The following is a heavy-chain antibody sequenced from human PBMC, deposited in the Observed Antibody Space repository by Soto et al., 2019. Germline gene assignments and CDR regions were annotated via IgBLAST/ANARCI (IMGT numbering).Heavy chain of an antibody. Sequence: SETLSLTCTVSGGSISSSSYYWGWIRQPPGKGLEWIGSIYYSGSTYYNPSLKSRVTISVDTSKNQFSLKLSSVTAADTAVYYCAIGYDILTGYPRDDYYGMDVWGQGTTVTVSS. CDR2: IYYSGST. CDR1: GGSISSSSYY. V-gene: IGHV4-39*01. D-gene: IGHD3-9*01. CDR3: AIGYDILTGYPRDDYYGMDV. J-gene: IGHJ6*02.